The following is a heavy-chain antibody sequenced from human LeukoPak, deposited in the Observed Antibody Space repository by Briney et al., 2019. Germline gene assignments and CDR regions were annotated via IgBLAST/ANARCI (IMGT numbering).Heavy chain of an antibody. V-gene: IGHV1-69*01. CDR3: ARDRSVVPAALPEYYFDY. CDR1: GGTFSSYA. CDR2: IIPIFGTA. J-gene: IGHJ4*02. D-gene: IGHD2-2*01. Sequence: SVKVSCKASGGTFSSYAISWVRQAPGQGIEWMGGIIPIFGTANYAQKCQGRVTITADESTSTAYMELSSLRSEDTAVYYCARDRSVVPAALPEYYFDYWGQGTLVTVSS.